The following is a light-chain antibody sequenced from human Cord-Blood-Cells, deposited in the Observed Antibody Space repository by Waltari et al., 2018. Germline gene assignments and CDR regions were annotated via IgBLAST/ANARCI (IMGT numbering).Light chain of an antibody. CDR3: CSYAGSYTWV. CDR1: SSDVGGYNY. J-gene: IGLJ3*02. CDR2: DVS. Sequence: QSALTQPRSVSGSPGQSVTIPCPGTSSDVGGYNYVSWYQQHPGKAPKLRIYDVSKRPSGVPDRFSGSKSGNTSSLTISGLQAEDEADYYCCSYAGSYTWVFGGGTKLTVL. V-gene: IGLV2-11*01.